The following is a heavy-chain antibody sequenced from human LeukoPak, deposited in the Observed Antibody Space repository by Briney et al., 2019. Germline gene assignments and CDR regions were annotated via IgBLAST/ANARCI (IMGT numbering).Heavy chain of an antibody. V-gene: IGHV4-59*01. CDR2: IYYSGGA. CDR3: ARDGGYPLGAFDI. Sequence: SETLSLTCTVSGVSISSYYWSWIRQPPGKGLEWIGHIYYSGGANYNPSLKSRVTISLDTSRSQFSLKLSPVTAADTAVYYCARDGGYPLGAFDIWGLGTLVTVSS. J-gene: IGHJ3*02. CDR1: GVSISSYY. D-gene: IGHD6-13*01.